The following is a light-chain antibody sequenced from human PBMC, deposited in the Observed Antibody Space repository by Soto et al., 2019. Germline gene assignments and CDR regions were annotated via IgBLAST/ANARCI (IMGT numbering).Light chain of an antibody. V-gene: IGKV3-11*01. CDR1: QSVSSSY. Sequence: VFTQSPATPSLSPGERATLSRLAIQSVSSSYLAWYQQKTGQDPGLFIYDVYKRATGIPARFSGSGSGTDFTLTISSLEPEDFAVYLCQQRYDWPWTFGQGTQVDIK. CDR2: DVY. J-gene: IGKJ1*01. CDR3: QQRYDWPWT.